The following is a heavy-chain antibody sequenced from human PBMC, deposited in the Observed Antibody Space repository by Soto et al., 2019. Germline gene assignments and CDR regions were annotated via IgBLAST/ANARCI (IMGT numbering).Heavy chain of an antibody. CDR3: ARVGPAHYYDSSGYYSPLDY. J-gene: IGHJ4*02. D-gene: IGHD3-22*01. CDR2: IIPMFGTA. V-gene: IGHV1-69*01. CDR1: GDTFSSYA. Sequence: QVQLVQSGAEVKKPGSSVKVSCKASGDTFSSYAINWVRQAPGQGLEWMGGIIPMFGTANYAQKFKGRVTITAGDRTSTVYMELSSLRSEDTAVYYCARVGPAHYYDSSGYYSPLDYWGQGTLVTVSS.